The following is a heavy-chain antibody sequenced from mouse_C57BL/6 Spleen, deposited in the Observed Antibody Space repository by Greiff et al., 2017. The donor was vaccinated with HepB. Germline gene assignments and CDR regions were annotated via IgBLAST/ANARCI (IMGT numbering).Heavy chain of an antibody. CDR1: GYTFTSYW. Sequence: QVQLQQPGAELVRPGTSVKLSCKASGYTFTSYWMHWVKQRPGQGLEWIGVIDPSDSYTNYNQKFKGKATLTVDTSSSTAYMQLSSLTSEDSAVYYCARFRGSPGFDYWGQGTTLTVSS. J-gene: IGHJ2*01. CDR2: IDPSDSYT. D-gene: IGHD1-1*02. CDR3: ARFRGSPGFDY. V-gene: IGHV1-59*01.